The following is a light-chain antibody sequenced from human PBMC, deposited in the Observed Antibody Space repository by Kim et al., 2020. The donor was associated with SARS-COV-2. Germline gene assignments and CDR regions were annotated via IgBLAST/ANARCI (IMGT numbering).Light chain of an antibody. CDR2: GTS. CDR1: QSVASNH. CDR3: QQYDNSPYT. Sequence: LSPGERATLSCRASQSVASNHIVWFQQKPGQTPRLLIYGTSSRVTGIPDRFRASGSGTDFTLTISRLEPEDFAVYYCQQYDNSPYTFGQGTKLEI. V-gene: IGKV3-20*01. J-gene: IGKJ2*01.